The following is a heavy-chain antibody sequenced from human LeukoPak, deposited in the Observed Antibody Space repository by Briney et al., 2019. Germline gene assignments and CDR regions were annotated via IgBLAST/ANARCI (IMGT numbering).Heavy chain of an antibody. V-gene: IGHV3-21*01. D-gene: IGHD3-22*01. CDR1: GFTFSSYS. CDR2: ISSSSSYI. CDR3: ASDCLKDYYDSSGYD. Sequence: PGGSLRLSCAASGFTFSSYSMNWVRQAPGKGLEWVSSISSSSSYIYYADSVKGRFTISRDNAKNSLYLQMNSLRAEDTAVYYCASDCLKDYYDSSGYDWGQGTLVTVSS. J-gene: IGHJ4*02.